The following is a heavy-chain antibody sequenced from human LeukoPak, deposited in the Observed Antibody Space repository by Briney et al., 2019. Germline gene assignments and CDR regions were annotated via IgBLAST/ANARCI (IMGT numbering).Heavy chain of an antibody. CDR2: INTDGTVT. J-gene: IGHJ4*02. V-gene: IGHV3-74*01. CDR1: GFTFSKYW. Sequence: GGSLRLSCAASGFTFSKYWMLWARHAPGKGLESVSRINTDGTVTTYADSVKGRFTVSRDNADNTMFLQMNSVRDEDTAVYYCATKQWLAPPPDSWGQGTPVTVSS. D-gene: IGHD6-19*01. CDR3: ATKQWLAPPPDS.